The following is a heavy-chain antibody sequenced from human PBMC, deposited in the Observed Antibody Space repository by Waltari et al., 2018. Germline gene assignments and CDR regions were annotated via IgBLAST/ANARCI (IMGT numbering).Heavy chain of an antibody. J-gene: IGHJ4*02. CDR3: GRDRGRGLYLDS. CDR1: GDSMSSTHL. V-gene: IGHV4-4*02. CDR2: VNTSGKT. D-gene: IGHD2-15*01. Sequence: QLQLQQSGPGLVRPSGTLSLTCEVSGDSMSSTHLWNWVRQSPGKGLEWIGQVNTSGKTNYNPSFACRVTVSVDASTNQFSLKLTSATAADTAVYYCGRDRGRGLYLDSWGQGTLVTVSP.